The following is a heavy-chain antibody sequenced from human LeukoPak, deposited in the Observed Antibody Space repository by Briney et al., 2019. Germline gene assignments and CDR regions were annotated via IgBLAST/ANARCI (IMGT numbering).Heavy chain of an antibody. J-gene: IGHJ4*02. Sequence: GGSLRLSCAASGFTFTSYAMSWVRQAPGKGLEWVSTISVAGGSTYYADSVEGRFTISRDDAKNSLYLQMNSLRAEDTAVYYCARGVLYSNGWYMRGYFDYWGQGTLVTVSS. V-gene: IGHV3-23*01. CDR1: GFTFTSYA. CDR3: ARGVLYSNGWYMRGYFDY. CDR2: ISVAGGST. D-gene: IGHD6-19*01.